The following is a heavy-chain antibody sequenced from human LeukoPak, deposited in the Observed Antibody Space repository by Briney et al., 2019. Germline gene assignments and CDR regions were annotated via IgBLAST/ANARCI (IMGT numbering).Heavy chain of an antibody. Sequence: GASVKVSCKASGGTFSSYAISWVRQAPGQGLEWMGGIIPIFGTANYAQKFQGRVTITADESTSTAYMELSSLRSEDTAVYYCARDASITMIVAPNYYYYGMDVWGQGTTVTVSS. V-gene: IGHV1-69*01. D-gene: IGHD3-22*01. CDR1: GGTFSSYA. J-gene: IGHJ6*02. CDR3: ARDASITMIVAPNYYYYGMDV. CDR2: IIPIFGTA.